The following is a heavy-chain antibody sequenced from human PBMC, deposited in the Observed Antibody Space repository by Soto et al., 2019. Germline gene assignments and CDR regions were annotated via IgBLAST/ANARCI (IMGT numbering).Heavy chain of an antibody. Sequence: QVQLVQSGAEVKKPGASVKVSCKSSGYTFSSFGINWVRQAPGQGLEWMGWISAYNGNTKYAQKLQGRVTTTTDTSTRRAYVELRGLISDDTAVNYCGRVWGMGFGGGRYGMDVWGQGTTVTVSS. CDR3: GRVWGMGFGGGRYGMDV. CDR2: ISAYNGNT. V-gene: IGHV1-18*01. D-gene: IGHD3-10*01. CDR1: GYTFSSFG. J-gene: IGHJ6*02.